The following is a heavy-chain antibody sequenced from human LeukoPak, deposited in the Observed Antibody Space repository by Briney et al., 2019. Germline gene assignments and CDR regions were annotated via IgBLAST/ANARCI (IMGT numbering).Heavy chain of an antibody. CDR1: GFFFSGHW. V-gene: IGHV3-74*01. CDR2: ISPTGSTT. Sequence: QPGGSLRLSCTASGFFFSGHWMHWARQLPGKGLVWVSRISPTGSTTSYADSVKGRFTVSRDNAKNTLYLQVNNLRAEDTAVHYCARGPNSNWSGLDFWGQGTLLTVSS. D-gene: IGHD6-6*01. CDR3: ARGPNSNWSGLDF. J-gene: IGHJ4*02.